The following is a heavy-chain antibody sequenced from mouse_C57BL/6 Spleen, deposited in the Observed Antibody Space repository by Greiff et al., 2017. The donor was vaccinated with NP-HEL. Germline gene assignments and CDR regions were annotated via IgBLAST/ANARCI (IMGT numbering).Heavy chain of an antibody. CDR3: ASSRKYGNSGWFAY. J-gene: IGHJ3*01. D-gene: IGHD2-1*01. V-gene: IGHV1-64*01. Sequence: QVQLQQPGAELVKPGASVKLSCKASGYTFTSYWMPWVKQRPGQGLEWIGMIHPNSGSTNYNEKFKSKATLTVDKSSSPAYMQLSSLTSEDSAVYYCASSRKYGNSGWFAYWGQGTLVTVSA. CDR1: GYTFTSYW. CDR2: IHPNSGST.